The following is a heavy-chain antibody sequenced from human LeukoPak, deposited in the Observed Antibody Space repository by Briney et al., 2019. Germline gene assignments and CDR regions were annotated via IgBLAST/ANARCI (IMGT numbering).Heavy chain of an antibody. Sequence: GASVTVSFKASGYTFTSYDINWVRQATGQGTEWMGWMNPNSGNTGYAQKFQGRVTMTRNTSISTAYMELSSLRSEDTAVYYCARYFDYYGMDVWGQGTTVTVSS. CDR2: MNPNSGNT. V-gene: IGHV1-8*01. CDR3: ARYFDYYGMDV. J-gene: IGHJ6*02. D-gene: IGHD2/OR15-2a*01. CDR1: GYTFTSYD.